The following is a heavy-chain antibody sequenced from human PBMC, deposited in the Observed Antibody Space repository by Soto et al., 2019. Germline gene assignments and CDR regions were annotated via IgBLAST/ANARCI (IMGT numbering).Heavy chain of an antibody. CDR2: ISPSNGST. D-gene: IGHD6-6*01. V-gene: IGHV1-18*01. CDR1: GYTFTSYG. CDR3: ARDLRGIAARPMRYFDY. Sequence: ASVKVSCKASGYTFTSYGISWVRQAPGQGLEWMGLISPSNGSTSYAQKLQGRVTMTRDTSTSTVYMELSSLRSEDTAVYYCARDLRGIAARPMRYFDYWGQGTLVTVSS. J-gene: IGHJ4*02.